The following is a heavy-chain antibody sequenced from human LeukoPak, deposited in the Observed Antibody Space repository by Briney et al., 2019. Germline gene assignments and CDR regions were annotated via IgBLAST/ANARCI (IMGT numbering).Heavy chain of an antibody. CDR1: GFTFSNYA. CDR3: AKARAVVVVAATNY. CDR2: ISGGGNST. Sequence: PGGSLRLSCAAPGFTFSNYAMSWVRQAPGKGLEWVSAISGGGNSTYYADSVKGRFTISRDNSKNTLFLQMNSLRAEDTAVYYCAKARAVVVVAATNYWGQGTLVTVSS. J-gene: IGHJ4*02. V-gene: IGHV3-23*01. D-gene: IGHD2-15*01.